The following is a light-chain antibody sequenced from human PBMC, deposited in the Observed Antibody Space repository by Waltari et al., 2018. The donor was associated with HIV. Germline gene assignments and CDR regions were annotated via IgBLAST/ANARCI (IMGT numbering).Light chain of an antibody. Sequence: QSVLTQSPSASGAPGQTVTMSCSGSSSNIGGNAVNWYQQRPGTAPKLLIHTHNQRPSGVPVRFSGSKSDTSASLSISGLQSEDAADYYCAAWDDSLYVYVFGSGTKVTVL. CDR1: SSNIGGNA. J-gene: IGLJ1*01. CDR2: THN. CDR3: AAWDDSLYVYV. V-gene: IGLV1-44*01.